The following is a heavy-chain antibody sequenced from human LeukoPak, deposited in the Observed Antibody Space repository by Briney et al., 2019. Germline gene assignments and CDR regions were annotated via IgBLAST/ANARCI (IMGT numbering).Heavy chain of an antibody. J-gene: IGHJ4*02. CDR3: ARDGSGVWFDY. D-gene: IGHD3-10*01. Sequence: ASVKVSCKASNYTFTSYGISWVRQAPGQGLEWMAWINAYNGDTDYAQKFQGRVTLTTDTSTSTAYMELRSLRSDDTTVYYCARDGSGVWFDYWGQGTLVTVSS. CDR2: INAYNGDT. CDR1: NYTFTSYG. V-gene: IGHV1-18*01.